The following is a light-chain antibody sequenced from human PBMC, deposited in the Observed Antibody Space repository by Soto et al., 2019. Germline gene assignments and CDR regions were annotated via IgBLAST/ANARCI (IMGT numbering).Light chain of an antibody. CDR2: KAS. CDR3: QQHNSYSYT. Sequence: DIQMTQSPSTLSASVGDRVTITCRASQSISNWLAWYQQKPGKAPKVLIYKASSLESGVPSRFSGSGSGTEFTLTISSLQPDDFATYYCQQHNSYSYTFGQGTKLEIK. J-gene: IGKJ2*01. CDR1: QSISNW. V-gene: IGKV1-5*03.